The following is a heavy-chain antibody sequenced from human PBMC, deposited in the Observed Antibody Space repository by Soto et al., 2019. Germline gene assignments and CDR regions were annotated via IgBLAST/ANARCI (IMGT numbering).Heavy chain of an antibody. V-gene: IGHV1-18*01. D-gene: IGHD3-9*01. CDR2: ISAYNGNT. CDR3: ARDYYDILTGYPYYFDY. J-gene: IGHJ4*02. CDR1: GYTFTSYG. Sequence: GASVKVSCKASGYTFTSYGISWVRQAPGQGLEWMGWISAYNGNTNYAQKLQGRVTMTTGTSTSTAYMELRSLRSDDTAVYYCARDYYDILTGYPYYFDYWGQGTLVTVSS.